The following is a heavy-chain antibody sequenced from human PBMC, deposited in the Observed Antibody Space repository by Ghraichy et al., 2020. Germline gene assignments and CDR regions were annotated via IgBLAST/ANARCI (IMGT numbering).Heavy chain of an antibody. CDR2: INHSGST. V-gene: IGHV4-34*01. J-gene: IGHJ6*02. CDR1: GGSFSGYY. D-gene: IGHD4-17*01. Sequence: SETLSLTCAVYGGSFSGYYWSWIRQPPGKGLEWIGEINHSGSTNYNPSLKSRVTISVDTSKNQFSLKLSSVTAADTAVYYCARDRYGDYDYYYGMDVWGQGTTVTVS. CDR3: ARDRYGDYDYYYGMDV.